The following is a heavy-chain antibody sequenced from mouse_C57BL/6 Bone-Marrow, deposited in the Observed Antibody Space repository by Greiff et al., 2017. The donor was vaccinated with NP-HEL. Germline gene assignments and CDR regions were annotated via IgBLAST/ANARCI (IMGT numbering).Heavy chain of an antibody. CDR2: IRLKSDNYAT. Sequence: EVKLMESGGGLVQPGGSMKLSCVASGFTFSNYWMNWVRQSPEKGLEWVAQIRLKSDNYATHYAESVKGRFTISRDDSKSSVYLQINNLRAEDTGIYYCTADTTVEMDYWGQGTSVTVSS. J-gene: IGHJ4*01. V-gene: IGHV6-3*01. CDR1: GFTFSNYW. CDR3: TADTTVEMDY. D-gene: IGHD1-1*01.